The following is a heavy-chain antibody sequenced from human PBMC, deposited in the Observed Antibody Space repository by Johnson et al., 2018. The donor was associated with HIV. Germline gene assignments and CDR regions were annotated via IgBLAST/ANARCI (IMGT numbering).Heavy chain of an antibody. D-gene: IGHD3-22*01. V-gene: IGHV3-64*01. J-gene: IGHJ3*01. CDR3: AIPYYDYSGDYR. Sequence: VQLVESGGGLVQPGGSLRLSCVASGFNFSTYAMHWVRQAPGKGLDSVAAISSNGGRTYYANSVRGRFTISRDNPKNTLYLQMDDLRAEDRAVYYCAIPYYDYSGDYRWGQGTMVTVSS. CDR2: ISSNGGRT. CDR1: GFNFSTYA.